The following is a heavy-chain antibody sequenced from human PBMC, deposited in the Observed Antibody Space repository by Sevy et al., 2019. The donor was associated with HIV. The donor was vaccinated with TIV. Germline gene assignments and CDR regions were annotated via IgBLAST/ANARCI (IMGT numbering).Heavy chain of an antibody. V-gene: IGHV1-8*01. D-gene: IGHD2-15*01. Sequence: ASVKVSCKASGYTFTSYDINWVRQATGQGLEWMGWMNPNSGNTGYAQMFQGRVTMTRNTSISTAYMELSSLRSEDTAVYYCAGGLVVVAASPGYWFDPWGQGTLVTVSS. J-gene: IGHJ5*02. CDR3: AGGLVVVAASPGYWFDP. CDR2: MNPNSGNT. CDR1: GYTFTSYD.